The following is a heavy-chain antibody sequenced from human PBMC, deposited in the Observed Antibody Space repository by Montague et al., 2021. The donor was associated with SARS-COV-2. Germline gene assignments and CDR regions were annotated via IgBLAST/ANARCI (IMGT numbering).Heavy chain of an antibody. Sequence: SLRLSCATSGFTFSRNSMNWVRQAPGKGLEWVSTISSDTLHTFYAESVKGRFTISRDNAKNELYLQMNSLRAEDMAVYCCARGGEIDVWAPFGHWGQGTLVTVSS. J-gene: IGHJ4*02. V-gene: IGHV3-21*01. CDR3: ARGGEIDVWAPFGH. CDR1: GFTFSRNS. D-gene: IGHD3-16*01. CDR2: ISSDTLHT.